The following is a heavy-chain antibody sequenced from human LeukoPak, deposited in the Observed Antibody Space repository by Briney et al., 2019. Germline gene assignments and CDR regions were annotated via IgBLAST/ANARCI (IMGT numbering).Heavy chain of an antibody. CDR2: ISGSGGST. CDR3: AKDPTMIVVVIPDY. D-gene: IGHD3-22*01. Sequence: PGGSLRLSCAASGFTFSSYAMSWVRQAPGQGLEWVSAISGSGGSTYYADSVQGRFTISRDNSKNTLYLQMNSLRDEDPAVYYCAKDPTMIVVVIPDYWGQGTLVTVS. J-gene: IGHJ4*02. CDR1: GFTFSSYA. V-gene: IGHV3-23*01.